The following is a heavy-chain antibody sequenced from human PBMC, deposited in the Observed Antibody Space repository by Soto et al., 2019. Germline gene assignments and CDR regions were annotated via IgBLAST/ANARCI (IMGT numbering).Heavy chain of an antibody. J-gene: IGHJ6*02. V-gene: IGHV1-2*04. CDR1: GYTFTGYY. CDR2: INPNSGGT. Sequence: ASVKVSCKASGYTFTGYYMHWVRQAPGEGLEWMGWINPNSGGTNYAQKFQGWVTMTRDTSISTAYMELSRLRSDDTAVYYCAREELLFLVWLQPNYYYGMAVWGQGTTVTVSS. D-gene: IGHD3-3*01. CDR3: AREELLFLVWLQPNYYYGMAV.